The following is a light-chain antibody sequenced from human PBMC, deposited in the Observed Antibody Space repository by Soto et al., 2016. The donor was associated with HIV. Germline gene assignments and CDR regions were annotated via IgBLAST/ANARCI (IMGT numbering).Light chain of an antibody. CDR1: NIGSRS. Sequence: SYELTQPPSVSVAPGQTAKISCGGDNIGSRSVHWYQQKPGQAPVLVVYDDSDRPSGIPERFSGSNSGNTATLTISRVEAGDEADFYCQVWDSSSDHPGVFGTGTKVTVL. V-gene: IGLV3-21*02. CDR3: QVWDSSSDHPGV. CDR2: DDS. J-gene: IGLJ1*01.